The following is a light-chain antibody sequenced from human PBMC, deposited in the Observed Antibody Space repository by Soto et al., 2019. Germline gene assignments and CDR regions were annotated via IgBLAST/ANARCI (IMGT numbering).Light chain of an antibody. CDR2: DAS. CDR1: QRVGIN. Sequence: EIVLTQSPGTLSVSLGERATVSCRASQRVGINLAWYQQRPGQTPRLLIYDASTRATGVPARFSGSGSGTEFSLTVSSLQAEDSAVYYCKHYSGGPLFGPGTRV. V-gene: IGKV3-15*01. CDR3: KHYSGGPL. J-gene: IGKJ3*01.